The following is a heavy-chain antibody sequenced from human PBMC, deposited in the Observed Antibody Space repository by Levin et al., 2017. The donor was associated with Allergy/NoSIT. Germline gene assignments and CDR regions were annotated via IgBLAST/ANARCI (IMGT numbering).Heavy chain of an antibody. D-gene: IGHD4-17*01. J-gene: IGHJ3*02. CDR1: GYTFTSYG. V-gene: IGHV1-18*01. CDR3: ARDRDASHDYGDYQRDAFDI. Sequence: GESLKISCKASGYTFTSYGISWVRQAPGQGLEWMGWISAYNGNTNYAQKLQGRVTMTTDTSTSTAYMELRSLRSDDTAVYYCARDRDASHDYGDYQRDAFDIWGQGTMVTVSS. CDR2: ISAYNGNT.